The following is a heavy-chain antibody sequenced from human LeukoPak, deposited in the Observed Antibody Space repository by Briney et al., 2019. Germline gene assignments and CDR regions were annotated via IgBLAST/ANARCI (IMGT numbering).Heavy chain of an antibody. CDR3: ARDPLKHTAMVKYSGVYYYGMDV. J-gene: IGHJ6*02. V-gene: IGHV3-48*03. CDR2: ISSSGSTI. CDR1: GFTFSSYE. Sequence: GGSLRLSCAASGFTFSSYEMNWVRQAPGKGLEWVSYISSSGSTIYYADSVKGRFTISRDNAKNSLYLQMNSLRAEDTAVYYCARDPLKHTAMVKYSGVYYYGMDVWGQGTTVTVSS. D-gene: IGHD5-18*01.